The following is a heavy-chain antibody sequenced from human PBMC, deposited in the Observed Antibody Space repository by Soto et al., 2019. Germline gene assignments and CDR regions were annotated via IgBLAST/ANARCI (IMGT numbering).Heavy chain of an antibody. CDR1: GGTFSSYA. CDR2: IIPIFGTA. CDR3: ARDRDIVVVVAAQYYYYYGMDV. D-gene: IGHD2-15*01. V-gene: IGHV1-69*12. J-gene: IGHJ6*02. Sequence: QVQLVQSGAEVKKPGSSVKVSCKASGGTFSSYAISWVRQAPGQGLEWMGGIIPIFGTANYAQKFQGRVTITADESTSTAYMELSSLGSEDTAVYYCARDRDIVVVVAAQYYYYYGMDVWGQGTTVTVSS.